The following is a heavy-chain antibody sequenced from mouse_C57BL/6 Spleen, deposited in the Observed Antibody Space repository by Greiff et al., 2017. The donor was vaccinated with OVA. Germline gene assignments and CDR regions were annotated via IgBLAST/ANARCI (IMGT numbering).Heavy chain of an antibody. CDR1: GFTFSDYG. V-gene: IGHV5-17*01. CDR3: ARSIYYGNPGAMGY. CDR2: ISSGSSTI. Sequence: VQLKESGGGLVKPGGSLKLSCAASGFTFSDYGMHWVRQAPGKGLEWVAYISSGSSTIYYADTVKGRFTISRDNAKNTLCLQMTSLRSEDTAMYYCARSIYYGNPGAMGYWGQGTSVTVSS. D-gene: IGHD2-1*01. J-gene: IGHJ4*01.